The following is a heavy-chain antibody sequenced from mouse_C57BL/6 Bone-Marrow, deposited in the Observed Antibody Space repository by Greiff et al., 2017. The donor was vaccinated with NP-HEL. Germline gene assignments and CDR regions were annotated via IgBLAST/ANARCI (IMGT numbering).Heavy chain of an antibody. CDR3: ARITTVVEDWYLDV. V-gene: IGHV1-50*01. CDR1: GYTFTSYW. J-gene: IGHJ1*03. D-gene: IGHD1-1*01. Sequence: QVQLQQPGAELVKPGASVKLSCKASGYTFTSYWMQWVKQRPGQGLEWIGEIDPSDSYTNYNQKFKGKATLTVDTSSSTAYMQLSSLTSEDSAVYYCARITTVVEDWYLDVWGTGTTVTVSS. CDR2: IDPSDSYT.